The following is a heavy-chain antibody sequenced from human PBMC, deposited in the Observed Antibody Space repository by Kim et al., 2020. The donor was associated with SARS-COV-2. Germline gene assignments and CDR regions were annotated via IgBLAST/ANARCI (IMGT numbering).Heavy chain of an antibody. CDR1: GGSISGYY. V-gene: IGHV4-34*01. D-gene: IGHD3-16*02. CDR2: INHSGST. CDR3: AVAYYDYVWGSYRQSNYYFDY. J-gene: IGHJ4*02. Sequence: SETLSLTCAVYGGSISGYYWSWIRQPPGKGLEWIGEINHSGSTNYNQSLKSRVTISVDTSKNQFSLKLSSVTAADTAVYYCAVAYYDYVWGSYRQSNYYFDYWGQGTLVTVSS.